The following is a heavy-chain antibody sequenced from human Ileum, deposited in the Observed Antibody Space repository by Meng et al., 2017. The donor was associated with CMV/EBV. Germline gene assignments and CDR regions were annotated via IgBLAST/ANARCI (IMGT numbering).Heavy chain of an antibody. CDR3: ATEYSSSPGVVCGDAFHI. V-gene: IGHV3-30*02. J-gene: IGHJ3*02. CDR1: GFTFSTYG. D-gene: IGHD6-6*01. Sequence: GESLKISCAASGFTFSTYGMHWVRQVSGKGLEWVAFIREDGSRKFYAASVKGRFTISRDNSKNTLYVQMNSLRDEDTAVYYCATEYSSSPGVVCGDAFHIWGQGTVVTVSS. CDR2: IREDGSRK.